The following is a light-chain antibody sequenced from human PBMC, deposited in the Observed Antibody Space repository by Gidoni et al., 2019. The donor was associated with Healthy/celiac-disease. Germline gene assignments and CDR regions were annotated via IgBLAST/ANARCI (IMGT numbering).Light chain of an antibody. J-gene: IGKJ1*01. Sequence: ELVMTQSPATLSVSPGERATLSGRASQSVSSNLAWYQQKPGQAPRLLIYGAATRATGIPARFSGSGSGTEFTLTISSLQSEDLAVYYCQQYNNWPPWTFGQGTKVEIK. CDR3: QQYNNWPPWT. CDR1: QSVSSN. CDR2: GAA. V-gene: IGKV3-15*01.